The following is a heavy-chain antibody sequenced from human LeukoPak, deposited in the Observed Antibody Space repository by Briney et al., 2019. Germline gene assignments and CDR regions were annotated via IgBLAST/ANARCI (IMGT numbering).Heavy chain of an antibody. V-gene: IGHV4-31*03. CDR1: GGPISSGGYY. D-gene: IGHD5-24*01. CDR2: IYYSGST. CDR3: ARLEMATMGGYYFDY. J-gene: IGHJ4*02. Sequence: SETLSLTCTVSGGPISSGGYYWSWIRQHPGKGLEWIGYIYYSGSTYYNPSLKSRVTISVDTSKNQFSLKLSSVTAADTAVYYCARLEMATMGGYYFDYWGQGTLVTVSS.